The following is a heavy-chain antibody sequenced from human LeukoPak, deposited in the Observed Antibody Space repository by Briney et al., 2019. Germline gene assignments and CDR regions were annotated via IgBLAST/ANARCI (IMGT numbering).Heavy chain of an antibody. J-gene: IGHJ3*02. Sequence: GRSLRLSCAASGFTFGDYAMHWVRQAPGKGLEWVSGISWDGGSICYADSVKGRFTISRDNAKNSLYLQMNSLRAEDTALYYCAKDIRVGYDSVGDAFDIWGQGTMVTVSS. CDR3: AKDIRVGYDSVGDAFDI. CDR1: GFTFGDYA. V-gene: IGHV3-9*01. CDR2: ISWDGGSI. D-gene: IGHD3-3*01.